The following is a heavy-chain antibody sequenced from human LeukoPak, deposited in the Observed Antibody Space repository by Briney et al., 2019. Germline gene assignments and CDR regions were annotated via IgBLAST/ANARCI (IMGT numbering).Heavy chain of an antibody. V-gene: IGHV3-7*01. D-gene: IGHD3-10*01. CDR3: ARIYSESYIDY. CDR1: GFTFGTHW. J-gene: IGHJ4*02. Sequence: PGGSLKLSCAPSGFTFGTHWMSWVRQAPEKGLEWVANINQDGSVKYYVDSVKGRFTISRDNARNSLYLQMDSLRAEDTAIYYCARIYSESYIDYWGQGTLVTVSS. CDR2: INQDGSVK.